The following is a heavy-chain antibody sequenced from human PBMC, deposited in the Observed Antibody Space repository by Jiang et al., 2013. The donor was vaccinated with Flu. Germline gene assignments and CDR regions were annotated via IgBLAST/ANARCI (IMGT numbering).Heavy chain of an antibody. Sequence: GPGLVKPSETLSLTCTVSGGSISSSSYYWGWIRQPPGKGLEWIGSIYYSGSTYYNPSLKSRVTISVDTSKNQFSLKLSSVTAADTAVYYCASYFSGWKTGVYWGQGTLVTVSS. CDR3: ASYFSGWKTGVY. D-gene: IGHD6-19*01. J-gene: IGHJ4*02. V-gene: IGHV4-39*01. CDR1: GGSISSSSYY. CDR2: IYYSGST.